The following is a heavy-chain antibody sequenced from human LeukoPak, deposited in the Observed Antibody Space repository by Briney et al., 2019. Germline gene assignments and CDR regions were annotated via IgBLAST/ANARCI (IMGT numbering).Heavy chain of an antibody. CDR2: INTDETST. CDR1: GFTFSNYW. J-gene: IGHJ4*02. V-gene: IGHV3-74*01. CDR3: ARWNYDSSGYYLDY. Sequence: PGGSLRLSCAASGFTFSNYWMHWVRQAPGKGLVWVSRINTDETSTSYADSVKGRFTISRDNAKNTLYLQMNSLRAEDTAAYYCARWNYDSSGYYLDYWGQGTLVTVSS. D-gene: IGHD3-22*01.